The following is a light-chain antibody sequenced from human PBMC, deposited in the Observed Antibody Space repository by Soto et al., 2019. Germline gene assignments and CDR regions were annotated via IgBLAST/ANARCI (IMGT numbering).Light chain of an antibody. V-gene: IGLV1-47*01. CDR2: RNN. Sequence: QSVLSQPPSASGTPGQRVSISCSGSSSNIGRNYVYWYQQLPGAAPKLLIYRNNQRPSGVPAGISGSKSGTSASLDISGLRSEDEADYYCAAWDDTLRAVVFGGGTKLTVL. J-gene: IGLJ2*01. CDR3: AAWDDTLRAVV. CDR1: SSNIGRNY.